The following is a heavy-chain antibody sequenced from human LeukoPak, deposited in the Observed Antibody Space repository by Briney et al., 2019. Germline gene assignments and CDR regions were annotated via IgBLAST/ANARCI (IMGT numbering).Heavy chain of an antibody. CDR2: MSAYNGNT. D-gene: IGHD6-6*01. CDR1: GYTFTRYG. Sequence: ASVKVSCKGSGYTFTRYGISWVGQARGQGREWMGWMSAYNGNTNYAKKLRGGVTMSTDTARSTDCIGIRRLRSDDTAVYYCARASIAAPGGPQAFDIWGRGTMVTVSS. CDR3: ARASIAAPGGPQAFDI. J-gene: IGHJ3*02. V-gene: IGHV1-18*01.